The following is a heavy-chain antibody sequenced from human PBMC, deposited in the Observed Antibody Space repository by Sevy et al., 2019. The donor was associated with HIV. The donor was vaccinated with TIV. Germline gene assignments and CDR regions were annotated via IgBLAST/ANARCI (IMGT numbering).Heavy chain of an antibody. CDR3: TTPYPLAAAGMDY. J-gene: IGHJ4*02. Sequence: GGSPRLSCAASGFTFSNAWMSWVRQAPGKGLEWVGRIKSKTDGGTTDYAAPVKGRLTISRDDSKNTLYLQMNSLKTEDTAVYYCTTPYPLAAAGMDYWGQGTLVTVSS. V-gene: IGHV3-15*01. CDR1: GFTFSNAW. D-gene: IGHD6-13*01. CDR2: IKSKTDGGTT.